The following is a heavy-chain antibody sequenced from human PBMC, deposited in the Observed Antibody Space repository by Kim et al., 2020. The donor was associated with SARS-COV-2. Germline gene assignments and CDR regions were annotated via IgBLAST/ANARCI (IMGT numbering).Heavy chain of an antibody. CDR1: GGSFSGYY. V-gene: IGHV4-34*01. CDR3: ARGVNRLGPQFQH. D-gene: IGHD4-17*01. Sequence: SETLSLTCAVYGGSFSGYYWSWIRQPPGKGLEWIGEINHSGSTNYNPSLKSRVTISVDTSKNQFSLKLSSVTAADTAVYYCARGVNRLGPQFQHWGQGTLVTVSS. J-gene: IGHJ1*01. CDR2: INHSGST.